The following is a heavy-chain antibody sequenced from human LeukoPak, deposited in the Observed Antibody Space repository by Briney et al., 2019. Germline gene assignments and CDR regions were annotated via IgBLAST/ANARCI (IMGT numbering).Heavy chain of an antibody. CDR1: GYNFRSYW. V-gene: IGHV5-10-1*01. CDR3: ARSKAVDF. CDR2: IDPSDSYT. J-gene: IGHJ4*02. Sequence: GESLRISCKGSGYNFRSYWINWVRQMPGKGLEWMGTIDPSDSYTDYSPSFQGHVTITADKSINTAYLQWSSLRASDTAIYYCARSKAVDFWGQGTLATVSS.